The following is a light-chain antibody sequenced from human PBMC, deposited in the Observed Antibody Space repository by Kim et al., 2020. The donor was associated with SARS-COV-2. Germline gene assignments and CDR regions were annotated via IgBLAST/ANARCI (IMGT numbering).Light chain of an antibody. J-gene: IGKJ1*01. CDR3: QKDGRAPMT. V-gene: IGKV1-27*01. CDR1: QDIAYY. CDR2: AAS. Sequence: DIQMTQSPSSLSASVGDGVTITCRANQDIAYYLAWYQQKPGKVPKLLVYAASDLQPGVPSRFSGNRSGTYFTLTISNLQPEDVATYCCQKDGRAPMTFGQGTKVDIK.